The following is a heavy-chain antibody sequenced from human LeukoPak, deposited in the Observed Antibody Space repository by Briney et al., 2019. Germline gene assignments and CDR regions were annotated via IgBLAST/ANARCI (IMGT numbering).Heavy chain of an antibody. D-gene: IGHD3-22*01. V-gene: IGHV2-70*11. Sequence: SGPTLVNPTQTLTLTCTFSGFSLTTSGMCVSWIRQPPVKALEWLARIDWDNDEYYSTSLKTRLTISKDTSKNQVALTMTNMDPVDTATYYCARVVRGPRDSSGNYYYFDNWGQGTLVTVSS. CDR2: IDWDNDE. CDR3: ARVVRGPRDSSGNYYYFDN. CDR1: GFSLTTSGMC. J-gene: IGHJ4*02.